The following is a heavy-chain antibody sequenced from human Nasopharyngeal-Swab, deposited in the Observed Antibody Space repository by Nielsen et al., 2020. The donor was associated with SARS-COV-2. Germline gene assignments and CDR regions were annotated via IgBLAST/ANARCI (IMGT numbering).Heavy chain of an antibody. D-gene: IGHD6-13*01. J-gene: IGHJ4*02. CDR1: GFTFSSYA. CDR2: IHSDPSNT. CDR3: AKVRSWRLDAFDS. V-gene: IGHV3-23*03. Sequence: GESLKISCGGSGFTFSSYAMSWVRQAPGKGLEWVSVIHSDPSNTYYVDSVKGRFTISRDNSEKTLFLQMDSLRVEDTAVYYCAKVRSWRLDAFDSWGQGTLVTVSS.